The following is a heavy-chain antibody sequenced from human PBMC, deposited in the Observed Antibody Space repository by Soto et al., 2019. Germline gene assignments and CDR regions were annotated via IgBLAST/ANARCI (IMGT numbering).Heavy chain of an antibody. CDR2: ISSGGNTI. J-gene: IGHJ4*02. V-gene: IGHV3-48*03. CDR3: ARHHPEFDY. CDR1: GFTLNSYE. Sequence: EVQLVESGGGLVQTGGSLRLSCAASGFTLNSYEMNWVRQAPGKGLEWVSYISSGGNTIYYADSVKGRFTISRDNAEKSLYLQMDSLRDEDTAVYYCARHHPEFDYWGLGTLVTVSS.